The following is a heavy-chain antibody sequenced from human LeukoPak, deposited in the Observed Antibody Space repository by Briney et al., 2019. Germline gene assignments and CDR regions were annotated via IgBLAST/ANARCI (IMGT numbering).Heavy chain of an antibody. J-gene: IGHJ4*02. CDR2: IYYSGSS. D-gene: IGHD3-22*01. CDR1: GGSISSGAFY. CDR3: ARSFQYSYDR. Sequence: SETLSLTCTVSGGSISSGAFYWNSIRPHPGKDLESVGYIYYSGSSSYNTSLKSRVTISVDTSKNQFSLELSSVTAADTAVYYCARSFQYSYDRWGQGTLVTVSS. V-gene: IGHV4-31*03.